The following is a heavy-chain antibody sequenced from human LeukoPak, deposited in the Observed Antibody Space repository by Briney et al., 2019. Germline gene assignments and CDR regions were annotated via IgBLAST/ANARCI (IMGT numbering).Heavy chain of an antibody. CDR1: GFTFDNYA. D-gene: IGHD2-21*01. J-gene: IGHJ3*01. V-gene: IGHV3-23*01. Sequence: GGSLRLPCVASGFTFDNYAMSWVRQAPGKGLEWVSAISGSRGDTYYAASVLGRFTISRDNSRNTLYLQMNSLRAEDTALYYCAKDRRFPDDVLDLWGQGTLVTVSS. CDR3: AKDRRFPDDVLDL. CDR2: ISGSRGDT.